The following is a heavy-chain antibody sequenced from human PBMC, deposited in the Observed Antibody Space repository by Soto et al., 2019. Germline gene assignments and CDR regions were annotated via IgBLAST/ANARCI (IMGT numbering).Heavy chain of an antibody. CDR2: ISGSGGST. CDR3: ARPHVVVVAASDY. CDR1: GFTFSSYA. D-gene: IGHD2-15*01. V-gene: IGHV3-23*01. J-gene: IGHJ4*02. Sequence: GGSLRLSCAASGFTFSSYAMSWVRQAPGKGLEWVSAISGSGGSTYYADSVKGRFTISRDNSKNTLYLQMNSLRAEDTAVYYCARPHVVVVAASDYWGQGTLVTVSS.